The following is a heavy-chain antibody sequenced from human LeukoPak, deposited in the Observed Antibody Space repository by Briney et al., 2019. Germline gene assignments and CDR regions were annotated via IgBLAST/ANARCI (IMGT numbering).Heavy chain of an antibody. D-gene: IGHD6-13*01. V-gene: IGHV3-49*04. CDR3: TREGAAAAYGMDV. J-gene: IGHJ6*02. Sequence: PGGSLRLFCTASGFTFGDYAVSWVRRAPGRGLEWVGLIRRRAFGETADYAASVKGRFTISRDDSKSIAYLQMNSLKTEDTAVYYCTREGAAAAYGMDVWGQGTTVTVSS. CDR1: GFTFGDYA. CDR2: IRRRAFGETA.